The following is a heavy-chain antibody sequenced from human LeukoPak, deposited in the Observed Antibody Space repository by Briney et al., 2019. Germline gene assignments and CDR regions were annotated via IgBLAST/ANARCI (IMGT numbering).Heavy chain of an antibody. CDR2: INPNSGGT. V-gene: IGHV1-2*02. CDR1: GGTFSSYA. Sequence: ASVKVSCKASGGTFSSYAISWVRQAPGQGLEWMGWINPNSGGTNYAQKFQGRVTMTRDTSISTAYMELSRLRFDDTAVYYCATLDLDYWGQGTLVTVSS. CDR3: ATLDLDY. J-gene: IGHJ4*02.